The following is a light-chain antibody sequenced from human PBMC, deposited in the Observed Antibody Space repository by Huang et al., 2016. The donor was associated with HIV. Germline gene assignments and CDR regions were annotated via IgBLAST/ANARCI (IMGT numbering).Light chain of an antibody. CDR3: MQALQTPRT. Sequence: DIVMTQSPLSLPVTPGEPASISCRSSQSLLHSNGYNYLDWYLQKPGQSPQLLIYLGSNRAAGVPDRFSGSGSDTDFTLKVSRVGAEDVGVYYCMQALQTPRTFGQGTKLEIK. J-gene: IGKJ2*01. V-gene: IGKV2-28*01. CDR2: LGS. CDR1: QSLLHSNGYNY.